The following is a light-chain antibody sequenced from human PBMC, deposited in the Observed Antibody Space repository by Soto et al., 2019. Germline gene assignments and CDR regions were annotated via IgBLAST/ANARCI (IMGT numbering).Light chain of an antibody. CDR3: NSYTSSSTWV. CDR2: EVS. Sequence: QSALTQPASVSGSPGQSITISCTGTSSDVGGYNYVSWYQQHPGKAPKLMIYEVSHRPSGVSNRFSGSKSGNTASLTISGLQAEDEADYYCNSYTSSSTWVFGGGTKVTVL. J-gene: IGLJ3*02. V-gene: IGLV2-14*01. CDR1: SSDVGGYNY.